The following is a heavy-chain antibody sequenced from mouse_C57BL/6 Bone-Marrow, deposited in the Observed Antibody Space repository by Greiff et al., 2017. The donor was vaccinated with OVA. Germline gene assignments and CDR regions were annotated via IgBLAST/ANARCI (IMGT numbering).Heavy chain of an antibody. J-gene: IGHJ2*01. D-gene: IGHD2-1*01. Sequence: EVQLVESGGGLVKPGGSLKLSCAASGFTFSSYAMSWVRQTPEKRLEWVATISDGGSYTYYPDNVKGRFTISRDNAKNNLYLQMSHLKSEDTAMYYCARGGLYYGNADYWGQGTTLTVSS. CDR3: ARGGLYYGNADY. CDR1: GFTFSSYA. CDR2: ISDGGSYT. V-gene: IGHV5-4*01.